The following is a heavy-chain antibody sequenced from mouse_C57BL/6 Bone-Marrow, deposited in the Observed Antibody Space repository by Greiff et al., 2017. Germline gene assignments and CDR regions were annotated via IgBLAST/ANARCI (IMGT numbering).Heavy chain of an antibody. J-gene: IGHJ1*03. Sequence: EVKLQESGAELVRPGASVKLSCTASGFNIKDDYMHWVKQRPEQGLEWIGWIDPENGDTEYASKFQGKATITADTSSNTAYLQLSSLTSEDTAVYYCTFDYVWYFDVWGTGTTVTVSS. CDR3: TFDYVWYFDV. CDR1: GFNIKDDY. V-gene: IGHV14-4*01. CDR2: IDPENGDT. D-gene: IGHD2-13*01.